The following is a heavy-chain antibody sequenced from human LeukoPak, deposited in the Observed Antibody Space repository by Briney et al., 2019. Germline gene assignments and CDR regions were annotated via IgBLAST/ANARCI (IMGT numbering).Heavy chain of an antibody. V-gene: IGHV5-51*01. Sequence: GESLKISCNASGYSFNTHWIAWVRQTPRKGLEWMGIIYPRDSDTKYNPSFQGQVSISADKSISTAYLQWNSLQASDTAIYYCARSHSSTLTWFDPWGQGTLVSVSS. CDR1: GYSFNTHW. J-gene: IGHJ5*02. CDR3: ARSHSSTLTWFDP. CDR2: IYPRDSDT.